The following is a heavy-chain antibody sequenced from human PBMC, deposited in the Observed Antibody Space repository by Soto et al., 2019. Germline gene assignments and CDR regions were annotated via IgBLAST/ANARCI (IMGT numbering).Heavy chain of an antibody. CDR1: GFTFSTYG. Sequence: PGGSLRLSCAASGFTFSTYGMHWVRQAPGKGLGWVALIWYDGSNEYYADSVKGRFTISRDNSKNTLYLQMNSLRAEDTAVYYCARDTGIRWSLNYYFDYWGQGTLVTVSS. CDR2: IWYDGSNE. V-gene: IGHV3-33*01. J-gene: IGHJ4*02. D-gene: IGHD6-13*01. CDR3: ARDTGIRWSLNYYFDY.